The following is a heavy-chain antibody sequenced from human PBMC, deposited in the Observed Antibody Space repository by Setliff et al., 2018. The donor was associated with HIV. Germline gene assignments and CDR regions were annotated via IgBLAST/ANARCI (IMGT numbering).Heavy chain of an antibody. D-gene: IGHD2-21*01. CDR2: INHSGST. Sequence: PSETLSLTCAVYGGSFSGYYWNWIRQPPGKGLEWIGEINHSGSTFYNPSLKSRVTTSVDTSKNQFSLKLRSVTAADTAVYYCARGYGHIVEVIASDAFDIWGQGIMVTVS. J-gene: IGHJ3*02. CDR1: GGSFSGYY. CDR3: ARGYGHIVEVIASDAFDI. V-gene: IGHV4-34*01.